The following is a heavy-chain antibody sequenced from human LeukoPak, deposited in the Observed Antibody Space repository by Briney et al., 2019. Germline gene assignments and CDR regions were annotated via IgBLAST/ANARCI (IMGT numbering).Heavy chain of an antibody. V-gene: IGHV4-4*07. CDR3: SRGGYNYGHDAFDI. CDR2: NYTSGNT. D-gene: IGHD5-18*01. J-gene: IGHJ3*02. CDR1: GRSISSYP. Sequence: ASETLSLTCTVSGRSISSYPWSWIRQPAGKGLEWIRRNYTSGNTNYNPSLKSRVTISVDTSKNQFSLRMNSVTAADTAMYYCSRGGYNYGHDAFDIWGQGTTVTVS.